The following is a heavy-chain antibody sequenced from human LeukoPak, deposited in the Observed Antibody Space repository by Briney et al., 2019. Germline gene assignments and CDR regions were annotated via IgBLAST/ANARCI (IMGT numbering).Heavy chain of an antibody. CDR2: IYYSGST. D-gene: IGHD6-19*01. J-gene: IGHJ4*02. CDR3: ARASSSGWYVY. CDR1: GGSISNYY. V-gene: IGHV4-59*01. Sequence: SETLSLTCTVSGGSISNYYWSWIRQPPGKGLEWIGYIYYSGSTNYNPSLKSRVTISVDTSKNQFSLKLSSVTAADTAVYYCARASSSGWYVYWGQGTLVTVSS.